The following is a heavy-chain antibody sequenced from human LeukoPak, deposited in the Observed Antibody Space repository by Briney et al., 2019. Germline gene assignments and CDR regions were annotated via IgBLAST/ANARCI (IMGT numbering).Heavy chain of an antibody. Sequence: SETLSLTCTVSGDSISSGDYYWSWIRQPPGKGLEWIGYIYYSGSTNYNPSLKSRVTISVDTSKNQFSLKLSSVTAADTAVYYCAGSRGRHYDILTGYYRGGGTIDYWGQGTLVTVSS. D-gene: IGHD3-9*01. CDR2: IYYSGST. V-gene: IGHV4-61*08. CDR1: GDSISSGDYY. J-gene: IGHJ4*02. CDR3: AGSRGRHYDILTGYYRGGGTIDY.